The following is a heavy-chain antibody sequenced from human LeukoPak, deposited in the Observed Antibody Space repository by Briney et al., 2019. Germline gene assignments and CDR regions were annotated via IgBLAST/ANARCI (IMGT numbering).Heavy chain of an antibody. J-gene: IGHJ4*02. D-gene: IGHD4-23*01. V-gene: IGHV3-23*01. CDR2: ISGSGGST. CDR3: AKAGYGGNSGFDY. CDR1: GFTFSSYE. Sequence: GGSLRLSCAASGFTFSSYEMNWVRQAPGKGLEWVSAISGSGGSTYYADSVKGRFTISRDNSKNTLYLQMNSLRAEDTAVYYCAKAGYGGNSGFDYWGQGTLVTVSS.